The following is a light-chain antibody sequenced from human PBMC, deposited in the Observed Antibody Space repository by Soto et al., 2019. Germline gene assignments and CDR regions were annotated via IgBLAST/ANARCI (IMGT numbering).Light chain of an antibody. CDR3: QQYGSSLSIT. V-gene: IGKV3-20*01. J-gene: IGKJ5*01. Sequence: EIVLTQSPDTLSLSPGERATLSCRASQSVSTRYLAWYQQKPGQAPRLLIYGASSRATGIPDRFSGSGSETDFTLTISRLEPEDFAVYYCQQYGSSLSITFGQGTRLEIK. CDR2: GAS. CDR1: QSVSTRY.